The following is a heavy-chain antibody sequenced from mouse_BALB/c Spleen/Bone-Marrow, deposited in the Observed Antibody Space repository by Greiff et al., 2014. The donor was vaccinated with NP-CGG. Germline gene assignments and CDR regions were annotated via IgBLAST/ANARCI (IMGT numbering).Heavy chain of an antibody. CDR2: INPYNGVI. CDR1: GYSFTGYT. D-gene: IGHD1-1*01. V-gene: IGHV1-18*01. J-gene: IGHJ4*01. CDR3: ARFYYGSNYAMDY. Sequence: EVQGVESGPELVKPGASMKISCKASGYSFTGYTMNWVKQSHGKNLEWIGLINPYNGVINYNQKFKGKATFTVDKSSSTAYMELLSLTSEDSAVYYCARFYYGSNYAMDYWGQGTSVTVSS.